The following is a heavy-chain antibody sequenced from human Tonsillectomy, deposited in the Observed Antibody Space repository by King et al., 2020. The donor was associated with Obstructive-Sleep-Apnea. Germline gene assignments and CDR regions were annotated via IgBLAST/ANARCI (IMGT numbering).Heavy chain of an antibody. Sequence: LQLQESGPGLVKPSETLSLTCTVSGGSISSSSYYWGWICQPPGKGLEWIGSIYYSGSTNYNPSLKSRVTISIDTSKNQFSLKLSSVTAADTAVYYCARVPYITGWSGWFDPWGQGTLVTVSS. D-gene: IGHD6-19*01. J-gene: IGHJ5*02. CDR3: ARVPYITGWSGWFDP. V-gene: IGHV4-39*07. CDR1: GGSISSSSYY. CDR2: IYYSGST.